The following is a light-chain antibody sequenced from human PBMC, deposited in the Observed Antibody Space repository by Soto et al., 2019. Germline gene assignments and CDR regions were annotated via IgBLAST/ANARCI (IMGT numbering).Light chain of an antibody. V-gene: IGKV4-1*01. CDR2: WAS. CDR3: QQYYSTPGT. CDR1: QSVLYSSNNKNY. Sequence: DIVMTQSPDSLAVSLGERATINCKSSQSVLYSSNNKNYLAWYQQRPGQPPKLLIYWASTREFGVPDRFSGSGSGTDFTLTISSLQVEDVAVYYCQQYYSTPGTFGQGTKLEIK. J-gene: IGKJ2*02.